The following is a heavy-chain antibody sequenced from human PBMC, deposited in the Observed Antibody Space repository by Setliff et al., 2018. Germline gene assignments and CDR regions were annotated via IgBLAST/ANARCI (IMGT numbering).Heavy chain of an antibody. Sequence: GASVKVSCKTSGYTFTDYYMHWVRQAPGQGLEWMGWINPNSGGTNYAQKFQGRVTMTRDTSFSTAYMELSRLRSDDTAVYYCARTPNGGGAAAVARRAVYYYYMDVWGKGTTVTVS. D-gene: IGHD6-13*01. CDR3: ARTPNGGGAAAVARRAVYYYYMDV. CDR1: GYTFTDYY. V-gene: IGHV1-2*02. J-gene: IGHJ6*03. CDR2: INPNSGGT.